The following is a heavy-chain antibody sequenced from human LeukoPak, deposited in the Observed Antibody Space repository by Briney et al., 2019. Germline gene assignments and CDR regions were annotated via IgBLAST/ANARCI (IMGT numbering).Heavy chain of an antibody. Sequence: ASVKVSCKASGYTFTSYGISWVRQAPGQGLEWMGRISAYNGNTNYAQKLQGRVTMTTDTSTSTAYMELRRLRSDDTAVYYCARHPLDVLLWVGELDYRGQGALVSVSS. CDR1: GYTFTSYG. J-gene: IGHJ4*02. D-gene: IGHD3-10*01. CDR2: ISAYNGNT. CDR3: ARHPLDVLLWVGELDY. V-gene: IGHV1-18*01.